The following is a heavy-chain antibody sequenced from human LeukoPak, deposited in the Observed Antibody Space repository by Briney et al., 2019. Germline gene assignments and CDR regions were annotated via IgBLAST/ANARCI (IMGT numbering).Heavy chain of an antibody. J-gene: IGHJ4*02. Sequence: SETLSLTCAVYGGSFSGYYWSWLRQPPGKGLEWIGEINHSGSTNYNPSLKSRVTMSVDTSKNQFSLKLSSVTAADTAVYYCARVPVYAYYFDYWGQGTLVTVSS. CDR3: ARVPVYAYYFDY. CDR2: INHSGST. D-gene: IGHD2-8*01. V-gene: IGHV4-34*01. CDR1: GGSFSGYY.